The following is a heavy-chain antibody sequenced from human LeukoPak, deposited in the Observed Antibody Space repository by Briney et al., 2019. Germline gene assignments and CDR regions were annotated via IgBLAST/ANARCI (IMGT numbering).Heavy chain of an antibody. Sequence: GRSLRLSCAASGFTFDDYAMHWVRQAPGKGLEWVSGISWNSGSIGYADSVKGRFTISRDNAKNSLYLQMNSLRAEDTALYYCARDRIGYCSSTSCRPFDYWGQGTLVTVSS. CDR3: ARDRIGYCSSTSCRPFDY. CDR2: ISWNSGSI. J-gene: IGHJ4*02. CDR1: GFTFDDYA. D-gene: IGHD2-2*01. V-gene: IGHV3-9*01.